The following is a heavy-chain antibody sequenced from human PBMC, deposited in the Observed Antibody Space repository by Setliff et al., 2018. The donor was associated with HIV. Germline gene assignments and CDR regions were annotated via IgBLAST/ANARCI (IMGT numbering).Heavy chain of an antibody. J-gene: IGHJ4*02. D-gene: IGHD6-25*01. CDR3: ARVSEARSAPFDY. V-gene: IGHV3-11*04. CDR2: ISSSGTTI. CDR1: GFTFSDYY. Sequence: PGGSLRLSCTASGFTFSDYYMSWIRQSPGKGLEWISYISSSGTTIYYADSVKGRFIISRDNVKNSLYLQMNSLRGEETAVYYCARVSEARSAPFDYWGQGTLVTVSS.